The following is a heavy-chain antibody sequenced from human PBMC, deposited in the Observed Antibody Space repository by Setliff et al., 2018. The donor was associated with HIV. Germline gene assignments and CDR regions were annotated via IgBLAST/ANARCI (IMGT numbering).Heavy chain of an antibody. J-gene: IGHJ4*02. D-gene: IGHD3-22*01. CDR2: INWDGSDT. CDR1: GFIFGDYG. CDR3: ARGHYDSSGYYYFDY. Sequence: RLSCAASGFIFGDYGMSWVRQAPGKGLEWVSGINWDGSDTGYADSVKGRFTISRDNAKNSLYLQMNSLRAEDTALYYCARGHYDSSGYYYFDYWGQGTLVTVSS. V-gene: IGHV3-20*04.